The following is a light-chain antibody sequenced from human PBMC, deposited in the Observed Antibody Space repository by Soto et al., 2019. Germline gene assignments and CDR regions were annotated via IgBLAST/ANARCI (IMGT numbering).Light chain of an antibody. CDR3: QQYDNLPLT. J-gene: IGKJ4*01. CDR1: QDISNY. CDR2: DAS. Sequence: DLQMTQSPSSLSASVGDRVTITCQASQDISNYLNWYQQKPGKAPKLLIYDASNLETGVPSRFSGSGSGTDFTFTISRLQPEDSATYYCQQYDNLPLTFGGGTKVEIK. V-gene: IGKV1-33*01.